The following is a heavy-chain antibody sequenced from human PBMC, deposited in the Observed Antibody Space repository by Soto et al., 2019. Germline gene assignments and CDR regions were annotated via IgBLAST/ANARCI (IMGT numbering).Heavy chain of an antibody. Sequence: GGSLRLSCAASGFTFSSYAMSWVRQAPGKGLEWVSAISGSGGSTYYADSVKGRFTISRDNSKNTLYLQMNSLRAEDTAVYYCAKDPAIRGWQLVTFDYWGQGTLVTVSS. D-gene: IGHD6-6*01. CDR2: ISGSGGST. CDR1: GFTFSSYA. CDR3: AKDPAIRGWQLVTFDY. J-gene: IGHJ4*02. V-gene: IGHV3-23*01.